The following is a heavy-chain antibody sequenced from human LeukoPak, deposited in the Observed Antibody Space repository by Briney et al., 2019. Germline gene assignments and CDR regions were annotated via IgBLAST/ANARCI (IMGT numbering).Heavy chain of an antibody. D-gene: IGHD5-12*01. V-gene: IGHV3-21*01. Sequence: PGGSLRLSCAASGFTFSSHGMSWVRQAPGKGLEWVSSISSSSSYIYYADSVKGRFTISRDNAKNSLYLQMNSLRAEDTAVYYCARDSYPRDIVATGYYYYYMDVWGKGTTVTVSS. J-gene: IGHJ6*03. CDR2: ISSSSSYI. CDR3: ARDSYPRDIVATGYYYYYMDV. CDR1: GFTFSSHG.